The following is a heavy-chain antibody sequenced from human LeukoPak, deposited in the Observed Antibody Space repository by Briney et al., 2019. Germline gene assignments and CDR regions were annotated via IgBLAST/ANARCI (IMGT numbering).Heavy chain of an antibody. CDR3: ARVKAAGTGPKEYFQH. D-gene: IGHD6-13*01. J-gene: IGHJ1*01. CDR2: IRYDGSNK. Sequence: AGGSLRLSCAASGFTFSSYGMHWVRQAPGKGLEWVAFIRYDGSNKYYADSVKGRFTISRDNSKNTLYLQMNSLRAEDTAVYYCARVKAAGTGPKEYFQHWGQGTLVTVSS. V-gene: IGHV3-30*02. CDR1: GFTFSSYG.